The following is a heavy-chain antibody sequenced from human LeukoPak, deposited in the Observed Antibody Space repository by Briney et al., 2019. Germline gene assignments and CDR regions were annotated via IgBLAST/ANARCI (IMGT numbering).Heavy chain of an antibody. CDR3: AKDYYDSSGGYFDY. Sequence: PGGSLRLSCAASGFTFDDYAMHWVRQAPGKGLEWVSGISWNSGSRGYADSVKGRFTISRDNAKNSLYLQMNSLRAEDTALYYCAKDYYDSSGGYFDYWGQGTLVTVSS. CDR1: GFTFDDYA. D-gene: IGHD3-22*01. V-gene: IGHV3-9*01. CDR2: ISWNSGSR. J-gene: IGHJ4*02.